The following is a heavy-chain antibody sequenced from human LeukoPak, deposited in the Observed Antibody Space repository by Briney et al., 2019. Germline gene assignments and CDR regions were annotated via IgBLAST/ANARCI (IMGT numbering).Heavy chain of an antibody. V-gene: IGHV3-66*01. Sequence: PGGAVALSCAASGFTVSNNYMSWVRQARAKGVEWVSVIYTGGSKYYADSVKGRFTISRDNAKNSLYLQMNSLRAEDTAMYYCARDGGYNYGPYDYWGQGTLVTVSS. J-gene: IGHJ4*02. D-gene: IGHD5-24*01. CDR1: GFTVSNNY. CDR3: ARDGGYNYGPYDY. CDR2: IYTGGSK.